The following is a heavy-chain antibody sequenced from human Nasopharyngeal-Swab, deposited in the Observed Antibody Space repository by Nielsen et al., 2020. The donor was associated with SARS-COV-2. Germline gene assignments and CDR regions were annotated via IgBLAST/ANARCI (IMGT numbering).Heavy chain of an antibody. D-gene: IGHD5-12*01. CDR2: IKQDGSET. V-gene: IGHV3-7*03. J-gene: IGHJ4*02. Sequence: ETLSLTCAASGFTFSSYWMSWVRQAPGKGLEWVANIKQDGSETYYVDSVKGRFTISRDNAKNSLYLQMNSLRAEDTAVYYCARDLGHSGYDLYDYWGQGTLVTVSS. CDR3: ARDLGHSGYDLYDY. CDR1: GFTFSSYW.